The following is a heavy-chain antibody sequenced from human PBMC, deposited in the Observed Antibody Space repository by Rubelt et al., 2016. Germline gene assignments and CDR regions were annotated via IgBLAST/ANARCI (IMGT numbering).Heavy chain of an antibody. CDR2: IWYDGSNK. V-gene: IGHV3-33*01. D-gene: IGHD4-17*01. CDR1: GFTFRSYG. CDR3: ASARGDYTSDY. J-gene: IGHJ4*02. Sequence: AASGFTFRSYGMNWVRQAPGKGLEWVGVIWYDGSNKYYADSVKGGFTISRDNSKNMLFLQMNSITAEDTSLYYCASARGDYTSDYWGQGTLVTVSS.